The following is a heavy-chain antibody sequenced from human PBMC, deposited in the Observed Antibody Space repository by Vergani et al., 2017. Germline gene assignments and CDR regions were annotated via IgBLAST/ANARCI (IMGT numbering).Heavy chain of an antibody. CDR2: IYSGGST. J-gene: IGHJ6*02. V-gene: IGHV3-66*02. CDR1: GFTVSSNY. CDR3: GYSSSRTEGGMDV. Sequence: EVQLVESGGGFVQPGGSLRLSCAASGFTVSSNYMSWVRQAPGKGLEWVSVIYSGGSTYYGDSVKGRFTISRDNSKNTLYLQMNSLGAEDTAVYYCGYSSSRTEGGMDVWGQGTTVTVSS. D-gene: IGHD6-13*01.